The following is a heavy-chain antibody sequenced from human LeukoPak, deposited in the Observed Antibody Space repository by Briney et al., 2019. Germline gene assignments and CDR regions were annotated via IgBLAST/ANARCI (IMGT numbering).Heavy chain of an antibody. CDR2: ISYDGSNK. Sequence: GRSLRLSCAASGFTFSSYAMHWVRQAPGMGLEWVAVISYDGSNKYYADSVEGRFTISRDNSKNTLYLQMNSLRAEDTAVYYCARDSGGYSYGYDYFDYWGQGTLVTVSS. V-gene: IGHV3-30*04. CDR3: ARDSGGYSYGYDYFDY. D-gene: IGHD5-18*01. J-gene: IGHJ4*02. CDR1: GFTFSSYA.